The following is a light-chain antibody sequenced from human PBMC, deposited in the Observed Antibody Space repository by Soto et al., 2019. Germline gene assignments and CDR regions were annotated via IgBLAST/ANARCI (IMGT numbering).Light chain of an antibody. V-gene: IGKV3-11*01. CDR1: QSVSSY. CDR3: QQRSNWPPVT. J-gene: IGKJ4*01. Sequence: EIVSTQSPATLSLSPGERATLSCRASQSVSSYLAWYQQKPGQAPTLLTYDASNRATGIPARFSGSGSGTDFTLTISSVEPEDFAVYYCQQRSNWPPVTFGGGTKVEIK. CDR2: DAS.